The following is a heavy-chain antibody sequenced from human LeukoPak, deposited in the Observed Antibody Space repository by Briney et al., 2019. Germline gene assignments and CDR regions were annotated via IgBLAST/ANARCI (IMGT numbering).Heavy chain of an antibody. D-gene: IGHD3-10*02. V-gene: IGHV3-66*01. CDR2: IYSGGST. Sequence: GGSLRLSCAASGFTVSSNYMSWVRQAPGKGLEWVSVIYSGGSTYYADSVKGRFTISRDNSKNTLYLQMNSLRAEDTAVYYCAVRGVIPPFDYWGQGTLVTVSS. CDR1: GFTVSSNY. J-gene: IGHJ4*02. CDR3: AVRGVIPPFDY.